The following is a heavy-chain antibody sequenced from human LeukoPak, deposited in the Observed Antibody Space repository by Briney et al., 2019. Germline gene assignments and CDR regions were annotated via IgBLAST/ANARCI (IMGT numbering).Heavy chain of an antibody. V-gene: IGHV3-20*04. CDR1: GFTFAEYG. Sequence: PGGSLRLSCAACGFTFAEYGMSGVRQTPAKALEWVSGIDLTGANTDYADSVRGRFTISRDNAKNSLYLQMNSLRADETALYYCARRAMIVVATPAVDYWGQGSLVTVSS. J-gene: IGHJ4*02. D-gene: IGHD3-22*01. CDR2: IDLTGANT. CDR3: ARRAMIVVATPAVDY.